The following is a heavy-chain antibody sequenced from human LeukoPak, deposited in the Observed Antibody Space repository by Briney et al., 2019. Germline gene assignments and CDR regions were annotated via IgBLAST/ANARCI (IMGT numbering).Heavy chain of an antibody. V-gene: IGHV1-46*04. CDR3: ARALITSGGANFDS. J-gene: IGHJ4*02. D-gene: IGHD3-16*01. Sequence: ASVKVSCKASGYTFTDYYLHWVRQAPGQGLEWMGIINPNGGATTYTQSLQGRVTMTRDTRTTTASMELSSLRPEDTAVYYCARALITSGGANFDSWGQGTLVTVSS. CDR1: GYTFTDYY. CDR2: INPNGGAT.